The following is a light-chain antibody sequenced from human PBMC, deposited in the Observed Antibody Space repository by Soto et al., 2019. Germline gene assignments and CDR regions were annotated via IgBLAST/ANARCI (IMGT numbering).Light chain of an antibody. CDR1: QTVGSSY. CDR3: QHYGSSPPWT. Sequence: DIVLTQSPATLSLSPGDRATLSCRASQTVGSSYLAWYQQKPGQAPRLFIYGVSSRATGVPDRISGSGSGTDFTLTISRLEPEDFAVYYCQHYGSSPPWTFGQGTKVDIK. V-gene: IGKV3-20*01. CDR2: GVS. J-gene: IGKJ1*01.